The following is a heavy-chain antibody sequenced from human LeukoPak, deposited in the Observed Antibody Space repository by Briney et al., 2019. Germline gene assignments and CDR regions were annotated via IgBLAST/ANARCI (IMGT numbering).Heavy chain of an antibody. J-gene: IGHJ6*03. D-gene: IGHD3-10*01. CDR3: ARDRRITMVRGVIYYYYYMDV. CDR2: ISAYNGNT. CDR1: GHTFTSYG. Sequence: GASVKVSCKASGHTFTSYGISWVRQAPGQGLEWMGWISAYNGNTNYAQKLQGRVTMTTHTSTSTAYMELRSLRSDDTAVYYCARDRRITMVRGVIYYYYYMDVWGKGTTVTISS. V-gene: IGHV1-18*01.